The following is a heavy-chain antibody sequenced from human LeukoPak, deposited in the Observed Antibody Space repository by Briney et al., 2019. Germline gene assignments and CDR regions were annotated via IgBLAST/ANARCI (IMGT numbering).Heavy chain of an antibody. CDR2: ISYDGSNK. V-gene: IGHV3-30*18. J-gene: IGHJ3*02. CDR3: ANTHDYGDYGDGFDI. CDR1: GFTFSSYG. Sequence: GGSLRLSCAASGFTFSSYGMHWVRQAPGKGLEWVAVISYDGSNKYYADSVKGRFTISRDNSKNTLYLQMNSLRAEDTAVYYCANTHDYGDYGDGFDIWGQETMVTVSS. D-gene: IGHD4-17*01.